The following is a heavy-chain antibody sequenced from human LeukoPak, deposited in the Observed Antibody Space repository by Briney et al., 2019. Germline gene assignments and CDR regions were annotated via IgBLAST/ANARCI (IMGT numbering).Heavy chain of an antibody. J-gene: IGHJ4*02. CDR2: ISGSGGST. Sequence: GGSLRLSCAASGFTFSSYGMSWVRQAPGKGLEWVSGISGSGGSTYYADSVKGRFTISRDNSKSTLYLQMNSLRAEDTAVYFCAKDGRARYFEWFSYYFDYWGQGTLVTVSS. CDR1: GFTFSSYG. V-gene: IGHV3-23*01. CDR3: AKDGRARYFEWFSYYFDY. D-gene: IGHD3-9*01.